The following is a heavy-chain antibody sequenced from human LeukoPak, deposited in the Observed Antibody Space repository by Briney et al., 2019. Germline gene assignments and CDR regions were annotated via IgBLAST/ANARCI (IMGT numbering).Heavy chain of an antibody. Sequence: PGGSLRLSCAASGFTFSNHGMNWVRQAPGKGLEWVSAMSSSDDGRYYAASVRGRFTISRDTSRSTLYLQMNSLRAEDAAVYYCAKAPVTSCRGAFCYPFDYWGQGTLVTVSS. CDR3: AKAPVTSCRGAFCYPFDY. V-gene: IGHV3-23*01. CDR1: GFTFSNHG. J-gene: IGHJ4*02. CDR2: MSSSDDGR. D-gene: IGHD2-15*01.